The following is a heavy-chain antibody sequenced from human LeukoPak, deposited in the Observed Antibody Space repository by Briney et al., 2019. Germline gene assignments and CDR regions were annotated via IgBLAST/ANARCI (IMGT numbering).Heavy chain of an antibody. J-gene: IGHJ6*03. CDR3: ARDCSSGWLGYYYYYMDV. V-gene: IGHV1-18*01. Sequence: ASVKVSCKASGYTFTSYGISWVRQAPGQGLEWMGWISAYNGNTNYAQKLQGRVTMTTDTSTSTAYMELRSLRSDDTAVYYCARDCSSGWLGYYYYYMDVWGKGTTVTISS. CDR2: ISAYNGNT. CDR1: GYTFTSYG. D-gene: IGHD6-19*01.